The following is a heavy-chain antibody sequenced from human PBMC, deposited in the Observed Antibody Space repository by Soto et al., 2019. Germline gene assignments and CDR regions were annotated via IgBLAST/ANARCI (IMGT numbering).Heavy chain of an antibody. Sequence: SETLSLTCTVSGGSISSYYWSWIRQPPGKGLEWIGYIYYSGSTCYNPSLKSRVTISVDTSKNQFSLKLSSVTAADTAVYYCARETTPGGWFDPWGQGTLVTVSS. V-gene: IGHV4-59*12. CDR1: GGSISSYY. D-gene: IGHD4-17*01. J-gene: IGHJ5*02. CDR3: ARETTPGGWFDP. CDR2: IYYSGST.